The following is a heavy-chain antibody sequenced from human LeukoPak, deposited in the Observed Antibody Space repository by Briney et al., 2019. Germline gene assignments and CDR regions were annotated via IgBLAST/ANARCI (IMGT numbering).Heavy chain of an antibody. CDR2: ISGSGGST. V-gene: IGHV3-23*01. J-gene: IGHJ4*02. CDR1: GFTFSSYA. D-gene: IGHD2-2*01. Sequence: GGSLRLSCAASGFTFSSYAMSWVRQAPEKGLEWVSAISGSGGSTYYADSVKGRFTISRDNSKNTLYLQMNSLRAEDTAVYYCAKDGAAVPYCSSTSCYGGYFDYWGQGTLVTVSS. CDR3: AKDGAAVPYCSSTSCYGGYFDY.